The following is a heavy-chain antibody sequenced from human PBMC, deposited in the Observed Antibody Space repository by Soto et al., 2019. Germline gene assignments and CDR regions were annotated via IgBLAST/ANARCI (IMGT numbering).Heavy chain of an antibody. D-gene: IGHD2-15*01. CDR2: IYWDDDK. CDR1: GFSLSTSGVG. CDR3: AHSEGEIGSYDYYYYGMDV. V-gene: IGHV2-5*02. Sequence: SGPTLVKPTQTLTLTCTFSGFSLSTSGVGVGWIRQPPGKALEWLALIYWDDDKRYSPSLKSRLTITKDTSKNQVVLTMTNMDPVDTATYYCAHSEGEIGSYDYYYYGMDVWGQGTTVTVSS. J-gene: IGHJ6*02.